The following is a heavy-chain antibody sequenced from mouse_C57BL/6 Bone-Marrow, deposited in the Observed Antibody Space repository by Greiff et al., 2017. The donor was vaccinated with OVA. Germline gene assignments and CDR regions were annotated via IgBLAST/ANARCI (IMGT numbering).Heavy chain of an antibody. D-gene: IGHD1-1*01. CDR3: ARRITTVVAPYWYFDV. CDR2: IYPRSGNT. J-gene: IGHJ1*03. CDR1: GYTFTSYG. V-gene: IGHV1-81*01. Sequence: VQLQQSGAELARPGASVKLSCKASGYTFTSYGISWVKQRAGQGLEWIGEIYPRSGNTYYNEKFKGKATLTADKSSSTAYMELRSLTSEDSAVYFCARRITTVVAPYWYFDVWGTGTTVTVSS.